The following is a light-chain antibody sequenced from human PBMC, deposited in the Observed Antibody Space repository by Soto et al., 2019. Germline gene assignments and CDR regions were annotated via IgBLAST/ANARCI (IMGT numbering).Light chain of an antibody. CDR3: QQYNNWPFS. J-gene: IGKJ5*01. V-gene: IGKV3-11*01. Sequence: VLTQSPATLSLSPWERATLSCRASQAVSTYVAWYQHKPGQAPRLLIYDASNRATGVPFRFSGTGSETDFTLTISGLQSEDSAIYFCQQYNNWPFSFGPGTRLEIK. CDR2: DAS. CDR1: QAVSTY.